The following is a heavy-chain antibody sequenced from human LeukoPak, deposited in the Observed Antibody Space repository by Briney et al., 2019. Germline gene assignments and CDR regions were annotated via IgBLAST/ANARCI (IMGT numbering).Heavy chain of an antibody. D-gene: IGHD3-10*01. CDR3: AKDLRITMVRGAFDI. CDR1: GFTFSSYA. CDR2: ISGSGGST. J-gene: IGHJ3*02. Sequence: GGSLRLSCAASGFTFSSYAMSWVRQAPGKGLEWVSAISGSGGSTYYADSVKGRFTISRDNSKNTLYLQMNSLRAVDTAVYYCAKDLRITMVRGAFDIWGQGTMVTVSS. V-gene: IGHV3-23*01.